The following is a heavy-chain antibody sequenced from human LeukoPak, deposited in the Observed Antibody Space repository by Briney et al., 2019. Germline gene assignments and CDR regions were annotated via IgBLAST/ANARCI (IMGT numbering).Heavy chain of an antibody. D-gene: IGHD5-24*01. Sequence: GGSLRLSCVASGFTFSTYAMSWVRQAPGKGLEWVSYISTTGTTIYYSDSVRDRFTISRDNARNSLFLQMSSLRAEDTAVYYCARGRRDGYNYWGQGTLVTVSS. J-gene: IGHJ4*02. CDR2: ISTTGTTI. CDR3: ARGRRDGYNY. CDR1: GFTFSTYA. V-gene: IGHV3-48*03.